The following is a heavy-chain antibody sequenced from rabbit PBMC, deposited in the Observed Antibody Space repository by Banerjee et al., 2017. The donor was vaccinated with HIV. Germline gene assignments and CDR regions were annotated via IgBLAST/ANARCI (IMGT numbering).Heavy chain of an antibody. Sequence: QEQLVESGGGLVQPEGSLTLTCKASGFSFSSNWICWVRQAPGKGLEWIACIDTNDGDTDYANWPKGRFTISKTSSTTVTLQMTSLTAADTATYFCARNYVNAFDPWGQGTLVTVS. CDR3: ARNYVNAFDP. V-gene: IGHV1S45*01. D-gene: IGHD1-1*01. CDR2: IDTNDGDT. J-gene: IGHJ2*01. CDR1: GFSFSSNW.